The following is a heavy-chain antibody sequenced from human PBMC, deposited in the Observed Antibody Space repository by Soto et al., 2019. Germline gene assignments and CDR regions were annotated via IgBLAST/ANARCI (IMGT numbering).Heavy chain of an antibody. D-gene: IGHD3-10*01. Sequence: SGPTLVNPTQTLTVTCTFSGFSLTTRGLGVGWFRQPPGEALEWLALIYWDDDKRYSPSLKSRLTITKDTSKNQVVLTMTNMDPVDTATYYCAHRFGPPALFDYWGQGTLVTVSS. J-gene: IGHJ4*02. CDR3: AHRFGPPALFDY. V-gene: IGHV2-5*02. CDR1: GFSLTTRGLG. CDR2: IYWDDDK.